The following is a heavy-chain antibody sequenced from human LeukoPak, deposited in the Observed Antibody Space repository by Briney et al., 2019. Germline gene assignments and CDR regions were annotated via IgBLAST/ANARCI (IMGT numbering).Heavy chain of an antibody. CDR2: INHSGST. CDR3: ARGPHGMDV. J-gene: IGHJ6*02. CDR1: GGSFSGYY. Sequence: SETLSLTCAVYGGSFSGYYWSWIRQPPGKGLEWIGEINHSGSTNYNPSLKSRVTISVDTSKNQFSLKLSSVTAADTAVYYCARGPHGMDVWGQGTAVTVSS. V-gene: IGHV4-34*01.